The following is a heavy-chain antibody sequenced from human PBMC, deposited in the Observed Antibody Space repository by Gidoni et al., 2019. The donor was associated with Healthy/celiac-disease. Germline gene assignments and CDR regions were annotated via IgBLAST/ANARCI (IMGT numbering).Heavy chain of an antibody. CDR2: ISGSGGST. V-gene: IGHV3-23*01. J-gene: IGHJ4*02. Sequence: EVQLLESGGGFVQPGGFLRLSCAASGFTFSSYARSWVRQALGKGLEWVSSISGSGGSTYYADSVKGRFTISRDNSKNTLYLQMNSLRAEDTAVYYCAKDLVSAEKDYWGQGTLVTVSS. D-gene: IGHD2-15*01. CDR1: GFTFSSYA. CDR3: AKDLVSAEKDY.